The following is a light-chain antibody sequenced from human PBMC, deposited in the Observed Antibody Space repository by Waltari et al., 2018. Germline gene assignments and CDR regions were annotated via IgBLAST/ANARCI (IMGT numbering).Light chain of an antibody. CDR2: DVT. CDR1: NSDVGGYDY. V-gene: IGLV2-23*02. J-gene: IGLJ2*01. CDR3: SSYAGGNNLL. Sequence: QSALTQPASVSGSPGQSITLPCRGTNSDVGGYDYVSWYQHHPGKAPKLIIYDVTKGPSGVSNRFSGSKSGNTASLTISGLQAEDEADYYCSSYAGGNNLLFGGGTKVTVL.